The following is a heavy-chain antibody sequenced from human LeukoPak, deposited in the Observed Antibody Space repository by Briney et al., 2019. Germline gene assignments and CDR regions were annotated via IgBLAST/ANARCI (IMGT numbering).Heavy chain of an antibody. D-gene: IGHD3-10*01. V-gene: IGHV3-30*02. J-gene: IGHJ3*02. CDR3: AKDGRQWKTFYYGPGSANGFDI. CDR1: GFTFSSYG. Sequence: PGGSLRLSCAASGFTFSSYGMHWVRQAPGKGLEWVAFIRYDGSNKYYADSVKGRFTISRDNSKNTLSVQMNSLRAEDTAVYYCAKDGRQWKTFYYGPGSANGFDIWGQGTMVTVSS. CDR2: IRYDGSNK.